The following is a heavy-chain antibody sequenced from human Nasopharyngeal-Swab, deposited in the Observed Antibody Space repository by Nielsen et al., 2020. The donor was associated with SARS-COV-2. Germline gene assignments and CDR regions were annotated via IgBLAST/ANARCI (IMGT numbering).Heavy chain of an antibody. D-gene: IGHD2-21*02. CDR2: ISGSGGST. V-gene: IGHV3-23*01. CDR3: ANAYCGGDCYSHDYYYYYGMDV. Sequence: GESLKISCAASGFTFSSYAMSWVRQAPGKGLEWVSAISGSGGSTYYADSVKGQFTISRDNSKNTLYLQMNSLRAEDTAVYYCANAYCGGDCYSHDYYYYYGMDVWGQGTTVTVSS. CDR1: GFTFSSYA. J-gene: IGHJ6*02.